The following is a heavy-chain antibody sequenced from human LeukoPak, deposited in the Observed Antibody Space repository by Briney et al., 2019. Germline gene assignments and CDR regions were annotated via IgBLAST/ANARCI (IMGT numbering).Heavy chain of an antibody. CDR3: VRGRLAAAGVFDY. CDR2: INHSGST. D-gene: IGHD6-13*01. V-gene: IGHV4-34*01. Sequence: SETLSLTCAVYGGSFSGYYWSWIRQPPGKGLEWIGEINHSGSTNYNPSLKSRVTISVDTSKNQFSLKLGSVTAADTAVYYCVRGRLAAAGVFDYWRQGALVTVSS. CDR1: GGSFSGYY. J-gene: IGHJ4*02.